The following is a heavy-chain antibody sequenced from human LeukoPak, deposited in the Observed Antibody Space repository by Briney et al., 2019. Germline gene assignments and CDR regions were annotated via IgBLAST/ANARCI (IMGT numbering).Heavy chain of an antibody. CDR1: GYTYTSYD. CDR3: ARDNSVRDEAWWFNP. V-gene: IGHV1-8*02. J-gene: IGHJ5*02. D-gene: IGHD5-24*01. Sequence: ASVKVSCKASGYTYTSYDINWVRQATGQGLEWMGWMNPNSGNTGYAQKFQGRVTLTRDMSTSTDYLELSSLRSEDTAVYYCARDNSVRDEAWWFNPWGQGTLVTVSS. CDR2: MNPNSGNT.